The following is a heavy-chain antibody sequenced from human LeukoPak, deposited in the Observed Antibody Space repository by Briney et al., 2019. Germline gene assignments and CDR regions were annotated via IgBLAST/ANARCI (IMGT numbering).Heavy chain of an antibody. D-gene: IGHD5-12*01. J-gene: IGHJ4*02. V-gene: IGHV3-30*04. CDR2: ISYDGSNK. CDR3: ARDLGYSGYDGGDY. CDR1: GFTFSSYA. Sequence: GRSLRLSCAASGFTFSSYAMHWVRQAPGKGLEWVAVISYDGSNKYYADSVKGRFTISRDNSKNTLYLQMNSLRAEDTAVYYCARDLGYSGYDGGDYWGQGTLVTVSS.